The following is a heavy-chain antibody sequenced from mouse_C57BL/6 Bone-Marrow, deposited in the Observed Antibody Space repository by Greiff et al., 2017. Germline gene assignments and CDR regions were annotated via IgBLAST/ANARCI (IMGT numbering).Heavy chain of an antibody. J-gene: IGHJ2*01. Sequence: EVKLVESGGGLVKPGGSLKLSCAASGFNFSSYTMSWVRQTPEKRLEWVATISGGGGNTYYPDSVKGRFTISRDHDKNTLYLQMSGLRSEDTALYYCAKRFPFDYWGQGTTLTVSS. V-gene: IGHV5-9*01. CDR2: ISGGGGNT. CDR1: GFNFSSYT. CDR3: AKRFPFDY.